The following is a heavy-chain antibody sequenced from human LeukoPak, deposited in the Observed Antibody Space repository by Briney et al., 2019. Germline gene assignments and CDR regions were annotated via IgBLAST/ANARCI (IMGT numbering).Heavy chain of an antibody. CDR1: GVTFSSYS. V-gene: IGHV3-21*01. J-gene: IGHJ5*02. D-gene: IGHD2-21*02. Sequence: PGGSLRLSCAASGVTFSSYSMNWVRQAPGKGLEWVSSISSSSSYIYYADSVKGRFTISRDNAKNSLYLQMNSLRAEDTAVYYCARASAYCGGDCYWAPFDPWGQGTLVTVSS. CDR2: ISSSSSYI. CDR3: ARASAYCGGDCYWAPFDP.